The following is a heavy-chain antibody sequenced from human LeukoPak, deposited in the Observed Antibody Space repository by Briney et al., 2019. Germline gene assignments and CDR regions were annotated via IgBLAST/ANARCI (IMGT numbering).Heavy chain of an antibody. CDR1: GFTFNSYG. V-gene: IGHV3-30*03. D-gene: IGHD3-16*01. Sequence: GGSLRLSCAASGFTFNSYGMHWVRQAPGKGLEWVAVISYDGSNEYFADSVKGRFTISRDNSKNTLFLQMNSLRAEDTAMYYCATNRNTYAYIPIRYYFDYWGQGTLVTVSS. J-gene: IGHJ4*02. CDR2: ISYDGSNE. CDR3: ATNRNTYAYIPIRYYFDY.